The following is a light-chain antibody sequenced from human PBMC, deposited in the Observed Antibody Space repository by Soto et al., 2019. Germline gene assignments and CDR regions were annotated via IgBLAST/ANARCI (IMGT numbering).Light chain of an antibody. CDR1: SNDVGSYDF. CDR3: SSSTTFTTLV. J-gene: IGLJ1*01. V-gene: IGLV2-14*01. CDR2: EVS. Sequence: QSVLAQPASVSGSPGQSITISCTGTSNDVGSYDFVSWYQQQPGKAPKLLIYEVSNRPSGVSHRFSGSKSDNTASLTISGLQSEDEADYYCSSSTTFTTLVFGTGTQLTVL.